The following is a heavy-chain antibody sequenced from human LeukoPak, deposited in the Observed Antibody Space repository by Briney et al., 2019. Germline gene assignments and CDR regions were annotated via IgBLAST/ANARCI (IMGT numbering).Heavy chain of an antibody. CDR3: AKDLSVTGSPRASGY. D-gene: IGHD1-26*01. CDR1: GFTFTNYA. V-gene: IGHV3-23*01. J-gene: IGHJ4*02. Sequence: GGSLRLSCAASGFTFTNYAMSWVRQAPGKGLDWVSTISGSGGATYYADSVKGRFTVSRDNSQNILYLQMNSLRPEETAVYYCAKDLSVTGSPRASGYWGQGTLVTVSS. CDR2: ISGSGGAT.